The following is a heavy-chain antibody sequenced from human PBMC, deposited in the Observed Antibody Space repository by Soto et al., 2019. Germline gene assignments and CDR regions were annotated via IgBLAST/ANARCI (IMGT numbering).Heavy chain of an antibody. CDR1: GGSISSGGYY. J-gene: IGHJ4*02. Sequence: QVQLQESGPGLVKPSQTLSLTCTVSGGSISSGGYYWSWIRQHPGKGLEWIGYIYYSGSTSYNPALKSRLTTAVDTSKIHFSLKLSSVTAADTAVYYCARGVIHWGQGTLVTVSS. CDR2: IYYSGST. CDR3: ARGVIH. D-gene: IGHD3-16*02. V-gene: IGHV4-31*03.